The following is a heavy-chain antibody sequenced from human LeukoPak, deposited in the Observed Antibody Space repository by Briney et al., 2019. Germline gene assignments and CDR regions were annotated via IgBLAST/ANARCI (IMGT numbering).Heavy chain of an antibody. CDR3: AKDQQYGPFDY. D-gene: IGHD6-13*01. V-gene: IGHV3-23*01. CDR2: ISGSGGNT. CDR1: GFTFSNYA. Sequence: GGSLRLSCAASGFTFSNYAMSWVRQAPGKGLEWVSAISGSGGNTYYADSVKGRFTLSRDNSKNTLYLQMNSLRAEDTAVYYCAKDQQYGPFDYWGQGTLVTVSS. J-gene: IGHJ4*02.